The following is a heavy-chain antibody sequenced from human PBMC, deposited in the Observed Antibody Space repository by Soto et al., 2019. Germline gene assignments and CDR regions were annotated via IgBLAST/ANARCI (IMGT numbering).Heavy chain of an antibody. V-gene: IGHV3-74*01. CDR1: GFTFSDYW. CDR2: ISGDGSVR. Sequence: GSLRLSCAASGFTFSDYWIHWVRQAPGEGLVWVSRISGDGSVRNYADSVKGRFTISRDNAKNTVYLQMNSLRAEDTAEYYCARDPGLNWFDPWGQGSLVTVSS. J-gene: IGHJ5*02. CDR3: ARDPGLNWFDP.